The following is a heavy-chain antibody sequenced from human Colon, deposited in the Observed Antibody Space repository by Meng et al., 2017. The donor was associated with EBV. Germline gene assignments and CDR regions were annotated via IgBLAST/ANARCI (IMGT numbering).Heavy chain of an antibody. CDR1: LCSIRTMDW. V-gene: IGHV4-4*02. Sequence: GPLPEPGPGLVDPSGALSLTGGGSLCSIRTMDWWSWVRQPPGKGLEWIGEIYRGGGTNYNPSFKSRVTISVDTSNNHFSLKLSYVTAADTAVYYCARVRVIPAAVGFDYWGQGTLVTVSS. J-gene: IGHJ4*02. CDR2: IYRGGGT. CDR3: ARVRVIPAAVGFDY. D-gene: IGHD2-2*01.